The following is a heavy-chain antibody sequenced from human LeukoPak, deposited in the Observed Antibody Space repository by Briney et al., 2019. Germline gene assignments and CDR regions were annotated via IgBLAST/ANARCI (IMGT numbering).Heavy chain of an antibody. CDR1: GGSITNTNY. CDR3: AREGGPYRPLDY. CDR2: VNLQGST. Sequence: SGSLSLTCGVSGGSITNTNYWTWVRQPPGKGLEWIGEVNLQGSTNYNPSLMGRVAISVDTSENHISLQLTSVTAADTAVYYCAREGGPYRPLDYSGQGTLVTVSS. V-gene: IGHV4-4*02. J-gene: IGHJ4*02.